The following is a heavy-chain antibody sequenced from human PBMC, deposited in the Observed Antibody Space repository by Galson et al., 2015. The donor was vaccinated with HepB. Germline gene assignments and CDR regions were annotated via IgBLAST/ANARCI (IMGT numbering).Heavy chain of an antibody. CDR1: GFTFSSYA. CDR2: ISGSGGST. Sequence: SLRLSCAASGFTFSSYAMSWVRQAPGKGLEWVSAISGSGGSTYYADSVKGRFTISRDNSKNTLYLQMSSLRAEDTAVYYCAKEGLRLGYYFDYWGQGTLVTVSS. J-gene: IGHJ4*02. D-gene: IGHD5-12*01. V-gene: IGHV3-23*01. CDR3: AKEGLRLGYYFDY.